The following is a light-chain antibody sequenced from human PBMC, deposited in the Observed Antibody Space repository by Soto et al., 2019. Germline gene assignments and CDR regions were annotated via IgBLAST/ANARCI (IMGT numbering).Light chain of an antibody. CDR1: QSVSSSY. CDR2: GAS. Sequence: ESVLTQSPGTLSLSPGERSTLSCRASQSVSSSYLAWYQQKPGQAPRLLIYGASSRATGIPDRFSGSESGTDFTITISRLEPEDFAVYYCQQYGSSPWTYVQGTKVELK. CDR3: QQYGSSPWT. V-gene: IGKV3-20*01. J-gene: IGKJ1*01.